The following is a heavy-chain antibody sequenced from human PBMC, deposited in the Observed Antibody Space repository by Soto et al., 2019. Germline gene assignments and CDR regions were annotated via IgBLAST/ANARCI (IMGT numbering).Heavy chain of an antibody. CDR1: GGSISLSNW. CDR3: AKGGYYFYTDV. CDR2: IHHSGST. Sequence: QVQLQESGPGLVKPSETLSLTCAVSGGSISLSNWWSWVRQTPGKGLEWIGQIHHSGSTNYSQSLTSLVTISVDKSKNQFSLKMNPVTAADTAVYYCAKGGYYFYTDVWGKGTTVTVSS. V-gene: IGHV4-4*02. J-gene: IGHJ6*03. D-gene: IGHD1-26*01.